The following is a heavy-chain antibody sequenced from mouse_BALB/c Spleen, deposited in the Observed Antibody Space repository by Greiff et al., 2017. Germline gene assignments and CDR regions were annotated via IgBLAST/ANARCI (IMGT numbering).Heavy chain of an antibody. Sequence: VQLQESGPGLVAPSQSLSITCTVSGFSLTGYGVNWVRQPPGKGLEWLGMIWGDGSTDYNSALKSRLSISKDNSKSQVFLKMNSLQTDDTARYYCARDGLLRLRYYAMDYWGQGTSVTVSS. CDR3: ARDGLLRLRYYAMDY. J-gene: IGHJ4*01. CDR1: GFSLTGYG. D-gene: IGHD1-2*01. CDR2: IWGDGST. V-gene: IGHV2-6-7*01.